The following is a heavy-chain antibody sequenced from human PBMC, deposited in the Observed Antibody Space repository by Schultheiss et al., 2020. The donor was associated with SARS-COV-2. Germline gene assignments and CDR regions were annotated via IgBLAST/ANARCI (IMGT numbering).Heavy chain of an antibody. J-gene: IGHJ4*02. D-gene: IGHD4-17*01. V-gene: IGHV3-49*03. CDR2: IRSIAYGATT. CDR3: AKNSDYGDYVPPIDYFDY. Sequence: GESLKISCITSGFTFGDYAMSWFRQAPGKGLEWVGFIRSIAYGATTEYAASVKGRFTISRDDSKSIAFLHMNSLRAEDTAVYYCAKNSDYGDYVPPIDYFDYWGQGTLVTVSS. CDR1: GFTFGDYA.